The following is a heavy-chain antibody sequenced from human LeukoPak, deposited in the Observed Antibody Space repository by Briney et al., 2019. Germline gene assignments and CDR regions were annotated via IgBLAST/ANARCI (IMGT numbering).Heavy chain of an antibody. CDR2: ISGSGGST. Sequence: GGSLRLSCAASGFTFSSYAMSWVRQAPGKGLEWVSAISGSGGSTYYADSVKGRFTISRDNSKNTLYLQMNSLRAEDTAVYYCAKDCSGYYCTTPDYWGQGTLVTVSS. CDR3: AKDCSGYYCTTPDY. V-gene: IGHV3-23*01. J-gene: IGHJ4*02. D-gene: IGHD3-22*01. CDR1: GFTFSSYA.